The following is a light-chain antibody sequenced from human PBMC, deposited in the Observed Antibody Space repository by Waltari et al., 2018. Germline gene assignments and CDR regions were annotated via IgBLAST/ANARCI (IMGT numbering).Light chain of an antibody. J-gene: IGKJ1*01. CDR2: GAS. CDR1: QSVTRA. Sequence: EIVLTQSPGTLSLSPGESATLSCRTSQSVTRALAWYQQKPGQAPRLLIYGASNRATGIPERCSGSGSGTDFSLTISSLEPEDFAVYYCQHYLRLPVTFGQGTKVEVK. CDR3: QHYLRLPVT. V-gene: IGKV3-20*01.